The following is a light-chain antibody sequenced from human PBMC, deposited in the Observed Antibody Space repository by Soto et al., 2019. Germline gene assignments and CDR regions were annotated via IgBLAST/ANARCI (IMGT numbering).Light chain of an antibody. CDR1: QSVRSN. V-gene: IGKV3-11*01. CDR3: QQRSNWPWT. CDR2: DAS. J-gene: IGKJ1*01. Sequence: EIVLTQSPATLSLSPGERATLSCRASQSVRSNLAWYQQKPGQAPRLLIYDASNRATGIPGRFSGSWSVTDFSLTISNLEPEDFAVYYCQQRSNWPWTFGQVAKVEIK.